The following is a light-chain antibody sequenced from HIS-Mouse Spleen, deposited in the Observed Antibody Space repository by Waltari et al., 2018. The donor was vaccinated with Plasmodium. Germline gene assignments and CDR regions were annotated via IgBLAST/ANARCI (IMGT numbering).Light chain of an antibody. J-gene: IGLJ2*01. CDR2: QDS. CDR3: QAWDSSTVV. Sequence: SYELTQPPSVSVSPGQTASITCAGDKLGANYSCWYQQKPGQSPVLVIYQDSKRPPGIPERFAGSNSGNTATRTISGTQAMDEADYYCQAWDSSTVVFGGGTKLTVL. V-gene: IGLV3-1*01. CDR1: KLGANY.